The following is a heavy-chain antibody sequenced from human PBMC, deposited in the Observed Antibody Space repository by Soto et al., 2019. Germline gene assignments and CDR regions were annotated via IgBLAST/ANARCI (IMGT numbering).Heavy chain of an antibody. J-gene: IGHJ5*01. Sequence: GESLKISCATSGFTLSNYGMHWVRQAPGDGLEWVAAIWYDGVTKNYVDSVKGRFTISRDNSKSTLYLQMNSLRVEDTAVYYCARDKGVNLDPWGQGTLVTVSS. CDR3: ARDKGVNLDP. D-gene: IGHD3-10*01. CDR2: IWYDGVTK. V-gene: IGHV3-33*01. CDR1: GFTLSNYG.